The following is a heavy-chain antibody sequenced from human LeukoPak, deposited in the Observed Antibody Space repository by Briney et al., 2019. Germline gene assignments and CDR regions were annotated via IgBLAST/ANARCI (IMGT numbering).Heavy chain of an antibody. V-gene: IGHV3-7*01. CDR2: ISDGGRAT. CDR1: GYRFSPYC. Sequence: GGSLRLSCAASGYRFSPYCMSWVRQTPGKGLEWVASISDGGRATYYGDSVRGRFTISRDDARNSLFLQMNGLRADDTAVYYCKRENYVPDSWGQGTLVTVSS. D-gene: IGHD3-10*02. CDR3: KRENYVPDS. J-gene: IGHJ5*02.